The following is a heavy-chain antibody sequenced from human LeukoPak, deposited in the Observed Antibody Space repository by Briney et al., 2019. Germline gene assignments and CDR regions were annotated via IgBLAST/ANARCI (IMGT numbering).Heavy chain of an antibody. Sequence: GSSVKVSXKASGGTFSSYAISWVRQAPGQGLEWMGGIIPIFGTANYAQKFQGRVTITADESTSTAYMELSSLRSEDTAVYYCAREGIYSSGSPLANRDWGQGTLVTVSS. CDR1: GGTFSSYA. CDR3: AREGIYSSGSPLANRD. CDR2: IIPIFGTA. D-gene: IGHD6-19*01. V-gene: IGHV1-69*01. J-gene: IGHJ4*02.